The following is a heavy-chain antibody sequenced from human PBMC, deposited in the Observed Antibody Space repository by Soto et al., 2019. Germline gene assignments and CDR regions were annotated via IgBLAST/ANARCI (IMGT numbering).Heavy chain of an antibody. D-gene: IGHD2-2*01. CDR3: GRDLTSNANCIDP. CDR1: GDYIHVGGYY. CDR2: IYYTGKT. Sequence: SETLSLTCSVSGDYIHVGGYYWTWIRQRPGKGLEWMGYIYYTGKTYYNPSLESRLTMSVDRSKNQFSLRLTSVTASDTAVYFCGRDLTSNANCIDPWGQGTLVTVSS. V-gene: IGHV4-30-4*01. J-gene: IGHJ5*02.